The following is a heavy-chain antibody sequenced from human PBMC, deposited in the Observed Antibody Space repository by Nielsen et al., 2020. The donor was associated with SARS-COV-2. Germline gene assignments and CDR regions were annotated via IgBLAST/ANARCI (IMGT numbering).Heavy chain of an antibody. Sequence: VRQAPGKGLEWVSYISSGGDTTYYADSVKGRFTISRDNAKNALYLQMNSLRAEDTAVYYCARDVLRFLEWLSPSYYYYGMDVWGQGTTVTVSS. V-gene: IGHV3-48*03. CDR3: ARDVLRFLEWLSPSYYYYGMDV. CDR2: ISSGGDTT. J-gene: IGHJ6*02. D-gene: IGHD3-3*01.